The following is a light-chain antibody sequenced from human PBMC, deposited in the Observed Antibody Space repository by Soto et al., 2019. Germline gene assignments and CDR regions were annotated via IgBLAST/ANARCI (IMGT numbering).Light chain of an antibody. CDR1: QSVSSS. CDR2: GAS. Sequence: EIVMTQSPATLSVSPGERATLSFRASQSVSSSLAWYQQKPGQAPRLLIYGASTRATGIPARFSGSGSATEFTLTIGSLQSEDFALYYCQQYSHWPLTFGGGTKVDIK. CDR3: QQYSHWPLT. V-gene: IGKV3-15*01. J-gene: IGKJ4*01.